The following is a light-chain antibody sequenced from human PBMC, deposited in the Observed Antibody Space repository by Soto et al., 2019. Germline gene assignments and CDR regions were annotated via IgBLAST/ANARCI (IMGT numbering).Light chain of an antibody. V-gene: IGKV3-20*01. CDR3: QQYGTSPRT. J-gene: IGKJ1*01. CDR1: QSIFSNY. Sequence: EVMLTQSPGTLSLSPGERATLSCRARQSIFSNYLAWYQQKSGQAPRLLIYVASNRPTGIPYRFRGSGSGTDFTLAISRLEPEDVAVYYCQQYGTSPRTFGQGTKVEFK. CDR2: VAS.